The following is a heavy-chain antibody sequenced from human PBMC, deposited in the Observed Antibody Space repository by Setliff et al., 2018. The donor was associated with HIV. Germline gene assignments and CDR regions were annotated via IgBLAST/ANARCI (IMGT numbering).Heavy chain of an antibody. CDR1: GFTFSNYA. CDR2: IVGSGDNT. D-gene: IGHD2-15*01. CDR3: AKASQLAHCSGVRCYPCDY. J-gene: IGHJ4*02. V-gene: IGHV3-23*01. Sequence: GESPKISCAASGFTFSNYAMNWVRQAPGTGLEWVSSIVGSGDNTYYADSVKGRFTISRDNSSNKLYLQMNSLRIEDTAVYHCAKASQLAHCSGVRCYPCDYWGQGSLVTV.